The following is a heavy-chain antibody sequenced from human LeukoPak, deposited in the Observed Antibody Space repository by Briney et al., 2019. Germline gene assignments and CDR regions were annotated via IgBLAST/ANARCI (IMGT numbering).Heavy chain of an antibody. V-gene: IGHV4-39*07. CDR3: ARLSTWNDGVDAFDI. CDR1: GDSVTSSSYS. J-gene: IGHJ3*02. CDR2: IYYYGST. D-gene: IGHD1-1*01. Sequence: SQTLSLTCTVSGDSVTSSSYSWGWIRQSPGKGLEWIGTIYYYGSTYYNPSLKSRVTMSLDTSKNQFSLNLSSVTAADTAVFYCARLSTWNDGVDAFDIWGQGTMVTVSS.